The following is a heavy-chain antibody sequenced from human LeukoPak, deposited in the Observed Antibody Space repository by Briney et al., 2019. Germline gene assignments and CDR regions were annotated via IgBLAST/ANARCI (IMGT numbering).Heavy chain of an antibody. J-gene: IGHJ5*02. D-gene: IGHD2-21*02. V-gene: IGHV1-18*01. CDR3: ARDAYCGGDCFSPFFWFDP. CDR1: GYTFTSYG. Sequence: GESLKISCKASGYTFTSYGISWVRQAPGQGLEWMGWISAYNGNTNYAQKLQGRVTMTTDTSTSTAYMELRSLRSDDTAVYYCARDAYCGGDCFSPFFWFDPWGQGTLVTVSS. CDR2: ISAYNGNT.